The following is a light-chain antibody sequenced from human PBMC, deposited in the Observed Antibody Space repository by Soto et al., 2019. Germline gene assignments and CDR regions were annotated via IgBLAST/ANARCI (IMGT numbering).Light chain of an antibody. J-gene: IGKJ5*01. V-gene: IGKV3-20*01. CDR2: DAS. CDR3: QQYNNWPPKIT. CDR1: QSVSSSY. Sequence: EIVLTQSPGTLSLSPGERATLSCRASQSVSSSYLAWYQQKPGQAPRLLIHDASHRAAGIPARFSGSGFGTDFTLTISSLQSEDFAVYYCQQYNNWPPKITFGQGTRLEIK.